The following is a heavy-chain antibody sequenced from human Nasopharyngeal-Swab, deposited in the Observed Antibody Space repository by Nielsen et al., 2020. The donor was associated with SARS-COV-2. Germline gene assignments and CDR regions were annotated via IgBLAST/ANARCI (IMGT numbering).Heavy chain of an antibody. D-gene: IGHD3-3*01. J-gene: IGHJ4*02. Sequence: GESLKISCAASGFTFSSYSMNWVRQAPGKGLEWASYISSSSSTIYYADSVKGRFTISRDNAKNSLYLQMNSLRAEDTAVYYCARSDITIFGVVIMRYYFDYWGQGTLVTVSS. CDR1: GFTFSSYS. CDR3: ARSDITIFGVVIMRYYFDY. CDR2: ISSSSSTI. V-gene: IGHV3-48*01.